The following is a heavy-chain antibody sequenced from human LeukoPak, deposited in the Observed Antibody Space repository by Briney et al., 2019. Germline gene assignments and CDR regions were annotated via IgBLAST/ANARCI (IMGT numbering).Heavy chain of an antibody. D-gene: IGHD1-26*01. CDR1: GYTFTCYY. J-gene: IGHJ5*02. CDR3: AREGWELLLYGWFDP. CDR2: INPNSGGT. Sequence: ASVKVSCKASGYTFTCYYMHWVRQAPGQGLEWMGWINPNSGGTNYAQKFQGRVTMTRDTSISTAYMELSRLRSDDTAVYYCAREGWELLLYGWFDPWGQGTLVTVSS. V-gene: IGHV1-2*02.